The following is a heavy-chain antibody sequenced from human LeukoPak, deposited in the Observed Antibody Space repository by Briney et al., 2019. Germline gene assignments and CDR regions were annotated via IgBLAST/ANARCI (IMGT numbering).Heavy chain of an antibody. D-gene: IGHD3-10*01. V-gene: IGHV3-23*01. J-gene: IGHJ4*02. CDR1: GFTFSSYA. CDR3: TTGGVLLWFGELFFDY. CDR2: ISGSGGST. Sequence: PGGSLRLSCAASGFTFSSYAMSWVRQAPGKGLEWVSAISGSGGSTYYAGSVKGRFTISRDNSKNTLYLQMNSLRAEDTAVYYCTTGGVLLWFGELFFDYWGQGTLVTVSS.